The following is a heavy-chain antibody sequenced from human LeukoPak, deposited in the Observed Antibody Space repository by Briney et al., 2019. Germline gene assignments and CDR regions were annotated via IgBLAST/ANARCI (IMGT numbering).Heavy chain of an antibody. J-gene: IGHJ4*02. Sequence: SETLSLTCTVSGGSFSSGRHYWAWIRQAPGEGLEWIGSIYSVGTAYYTPSLKSRVTISVDTSKNQFSLKLGSLTAADTAFYYCASAGYTSSWYVYWGQGILVTVSS. D-gene: IGHD6-13*01. CDR3: ASAGYTSSWYVY. V-gene: IGHV4-39*07. CDR2: IYSVGTA. CDR1: GGSFSSGRHY.